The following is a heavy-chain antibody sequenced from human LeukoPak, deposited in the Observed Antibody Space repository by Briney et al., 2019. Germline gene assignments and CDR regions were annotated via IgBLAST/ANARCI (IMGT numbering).Heavy chain of an antibody. J-gene: IGHJ4*02. V-gene: IGHV4-30-2*01. Sequence: SETLSLTCTVSGGSISSGGYYWSWIRQPPGKGLEWIGYIYHSGSTYYNPSLKSRVTISVDRSKNQFSLKLSSVTAADTAVYYCARAVAARPIDYWGQGTLVTVSS. CDR2: IYHSGST. D-gene: IGHD6-6*01. CDR1: GGSISSGGYY. CDR3: ARAVAARPIDY.